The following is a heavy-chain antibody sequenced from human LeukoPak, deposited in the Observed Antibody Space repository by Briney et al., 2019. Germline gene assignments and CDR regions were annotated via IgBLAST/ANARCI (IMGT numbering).Heavy chain of an antibody. CDR3: ARVRARFAPLGYDSSGYSRGAFDI. J-gene: IGHJ3*02. V-gene: IGHV3-30*04. Sequence: GRSLRLSCAASGVTFSSYAMHWVRQAPGKGLEWVAVISYEGSNKYYADSVKGRFTISRDNSKNTLYLQMNSLRAEDTAVYYCARVRARFAPLGYDSSGYSRGAFDIWGQGTMVTVSS. CDR1: GVTFSSYA. D-gene: IGHD3-22*01. CDR2: ISYEGSNK.